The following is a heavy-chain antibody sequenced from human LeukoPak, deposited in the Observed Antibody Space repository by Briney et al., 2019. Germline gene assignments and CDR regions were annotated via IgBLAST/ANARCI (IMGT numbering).Heavy chain of an antibody. Sequence: ASVTVSCKASGYTFTGYYMHWVRQAPGQGLEWMGWINPNSGGTNYAQKFQGRVTMTRDTSISTAYMELSRLRSDDTAVYYCAREVWFGEYQTSFDPWGQGTLVTVSS. J-gene: IGHJ5*02. CDR1: GYTFTGYY. CDR2: INPNSGGT. D-gene: IGHD3-10*01. CDR3: AREVWFGEYQTSFDP. V-gene: IGHV1-2*02.